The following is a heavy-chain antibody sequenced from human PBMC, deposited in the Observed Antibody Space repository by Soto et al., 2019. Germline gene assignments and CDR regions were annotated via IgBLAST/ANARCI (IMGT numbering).Heavy chain of an antibody. Sequence: GGSLRLSCAASGFTFSSYAMSWVRQAPGKGLEWVSAISGSGGSTYYADSVKGRFTISRDNSKNTLYLQMNSLRAEDTAVYYCAKALSSELWELLDYWGQGTLVTVS. CDR1: GFTFSSYA. D-gene: IGHD1-26*01. V-gene: IGHV3-23*01. CDR2: ISGSGGST. J-gene: IGHJ4*02. CDR3: AKALSSELWELLDY.